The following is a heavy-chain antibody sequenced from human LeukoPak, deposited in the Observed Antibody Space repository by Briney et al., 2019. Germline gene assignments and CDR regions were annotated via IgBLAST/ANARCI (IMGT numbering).Heavy chain of an antibody. CDR3: ARESLFVNYYYYYYMDV. Sequence: SETLSLTCTVSGYSISSGYYWGWIRQPPGKGLEWIGSIYHSGSTCYNPSLKSRVTISVDTSKNQFSLKLSSVTAADTAVYYCARESLFVNYYYYYYMDVWGKGTTVTISS. J-gene: IGHJ6*03. D-gene: IGHD2-21*01. CDR1: GYSISSGYY. V-gene: IGHV4-38-2*02. CDR2: IYHSGST.